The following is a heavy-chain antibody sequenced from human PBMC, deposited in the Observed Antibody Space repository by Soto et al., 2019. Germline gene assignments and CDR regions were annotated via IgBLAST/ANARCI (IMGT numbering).Heavy chain of an antibody. CDR1: GGSFRGYY. J-gene: IGHJ6*02. Sequence: SETLSLTCAVYGGSFRGYYWTWIRQPPGKGLEWIGEINHSGSTHYNPSLKSRVTISVDTSKNQFSLKLSSVTAADTAVYYCARTPGITIFREVIPYYYYYYGMYVWGQGTTVTGSS. D-gene: IGHD3-3*01. V-gene: IGHV4-34*01. CDR3: ARTPGITIFREVIPYYYYYYGMYV. CDR2: INHSGST.